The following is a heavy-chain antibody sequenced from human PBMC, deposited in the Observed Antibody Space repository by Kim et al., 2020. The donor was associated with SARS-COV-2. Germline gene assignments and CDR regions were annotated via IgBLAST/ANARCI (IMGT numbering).Heavy chain of an antibody. CDR2: ISGSGGST. V-gene: IGHV3-43*02. J-gene: IGHJ4*02. D-gene: IGHD6-19*01. CDR1: GFTFGDYA. Sequence: GGSLRLSCAASGFTFGDYAMSWVRQAPGKGLEWVSGISGSGGSTYYADSVKGRFTISRDNSKNSLYLQMNSLRTEDTALYYCAKEDSSCWWFYDYWGQGAPVTVSP. CDR3: AKEDSSCWWFYDY.